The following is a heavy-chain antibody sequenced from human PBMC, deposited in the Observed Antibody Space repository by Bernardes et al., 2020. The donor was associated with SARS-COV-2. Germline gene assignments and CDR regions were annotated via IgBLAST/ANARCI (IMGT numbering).Heavy chain of an antibody. CDR1: GFTFSSYW. Sequence: GGSLRLSCAASGFTFSSYWMHWVRQAPGKGLVWVSRINSDGSSTSYADSVKGRFTISRDNAKNTLYLQMNSLRAEDTAVYYCARVSSYYGSGSYYYYYYYGMDVWGQGTTVTVSS. CDR2: INSDGSST. D-gene: IGHD3-10*01. V-gene: IGHV3-74*01. CDR3: ARVSSYYGSGSYYYYYYYGMDV. J-gene: IGHJ6*02.